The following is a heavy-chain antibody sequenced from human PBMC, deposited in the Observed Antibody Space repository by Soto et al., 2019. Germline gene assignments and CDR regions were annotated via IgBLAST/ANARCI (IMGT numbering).Heavy chain of an antibody. D-gene: IGHD6-13*01. J-gene: IGHJ4*02. V-gene: IGHV4-59*01. CDR2: IYHSGNT. CDR1: GDSISDYY. CDR3: ARDQGIGSSGPFDY. Sequence: WETLSLTCTVSGDSISDYYWSWIRQAPGKGLEWIGFIYHSGNTNYKSSLKGRVTMSMDTSKSQFFLKLTSVTAADTAVYYCARDQGIGSSGPFDYWGQGALVTSPQ.